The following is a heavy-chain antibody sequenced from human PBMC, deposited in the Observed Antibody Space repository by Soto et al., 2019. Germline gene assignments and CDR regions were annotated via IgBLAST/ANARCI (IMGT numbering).Heavy chain of an antibody. J-gene: IGHJ6*03. V-gene: IGHV3-7*01. CDR3: ARGAYCVFWPMDV. D-gene: IGHD3-3*01. CDR1: GFIFKSYW. CDR2: IRQDGSEK. Sequence: EVQLVESGGGLVQPGGSLRLSCAASGFIFKSYWMNWVRQAPGQGLAWVANIRQDGSEKYYVDSVEGRFTISRDNAKNSLYLQINSLSADDTAVYYCARGAYCVFWPMDVWGKGTTVTVSS.